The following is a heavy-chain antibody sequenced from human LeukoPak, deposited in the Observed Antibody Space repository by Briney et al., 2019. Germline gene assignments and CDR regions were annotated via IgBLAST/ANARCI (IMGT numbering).Heavy chain of an antibody. CDR2: VYYSGST. CDR1: GGSLSSYY. Sequence: PSETLSLTCTVSGGSLSSYYWSWIRQPPGKGLEWVGYVYYSGSTNYNPSHTSRVTISVDTSKNQFSLKLSSVTAADTAVYYCARQRASIAAAGTWFDPWGQGTLVTVSS. D-gene: IGHD6-13*01. J-gene: IGHJ5*02. V-gene: IGHV4-59*01. CDR3: ARQRASIAAAGTWFDP.